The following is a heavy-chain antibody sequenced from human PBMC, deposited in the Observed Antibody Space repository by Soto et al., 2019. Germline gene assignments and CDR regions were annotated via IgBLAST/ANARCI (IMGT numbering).Heavy chain of an antibody. CDR3: ARGGDCSSTSCYTFPPPHYYYGMDV. Sequence: AASVKVSCKASGYTFTSYYMHWVRQAPGQGLEWMGIINPSGGSTSYAQKFQGRVTMTRDTSTSTVYMELSSLRSEDTAVYYCARGGDCSSTSCYTFPPPHYYYGMDVWGQGTTVTVSS. J-gene: IGHJ6*02. CDR2: INPSGGST. CDR1: GYTFTSYY. V-gene: IGHV1-46*01. D-gene: IGHD2-2*02.